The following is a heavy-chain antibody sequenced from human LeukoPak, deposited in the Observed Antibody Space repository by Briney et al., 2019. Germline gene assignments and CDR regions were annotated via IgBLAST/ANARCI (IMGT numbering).Heavy chain of an antibody. D-gene: IGHD5-24*01. CDR2: INHSGST. CDR1: GGSFSGYY. Sequence: SETLSLTCAVYGGSFSGYYWSWIRQPPGQGLEGIGEINHSGSTNYNPSLKSQVTISVDTSKNQFSLKLSSVTAADTAVYYCARGRVGRGPHLDYWGQGTLVTVSS. V-gene: IGHV4-34*01. J-gene: IGHJ4*02. CDR3: ARGRVGRGPHLDY.